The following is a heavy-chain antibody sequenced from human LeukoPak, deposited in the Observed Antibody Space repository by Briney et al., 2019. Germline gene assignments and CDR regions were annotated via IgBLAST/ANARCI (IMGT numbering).Heavy chain of an antibody. V-gene: IGHV4-4*02. CDR1: GGSISSSNW. CDR2: IYHSGST. CDR3: ARGARYYDILTGYFFDY. D-gene: IGHD3-9*01. J-gene: IGHJ4*02. Sequence: SGTLSLTCAVSGGSISSSNWWSWVRQPPGKGLEWIGEIYHSGSTNYNPSLKSRVTISVDKSKNQFSLKLSSVTAADTAVHYCARGARYYDILTGYFFDYWGQGTLVTVSS.